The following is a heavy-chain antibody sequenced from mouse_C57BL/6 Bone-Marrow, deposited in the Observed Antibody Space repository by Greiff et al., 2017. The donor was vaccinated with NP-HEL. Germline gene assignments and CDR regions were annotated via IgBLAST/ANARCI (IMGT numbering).Heavy chain of an antibody. V-gene: IGHV1-64*01. CDR2: IHPNSGST. J-gene: IGHJ3*01. CDR3: ARRNYGYEFAY. Sequence: VQLQQSGAELVKPGASVKLSCKASGYTFTSYWMHWVKQRPGQGLEWIGMIHPNSGSTNYNEKFKSKATLTVDKSSSTAYMQLSSLTSEDSAVYYCARRNYGYEFAYWGQGTLVTVSA. D-gene: IGHD2-2*01. CDR1: GYTFTSYW.